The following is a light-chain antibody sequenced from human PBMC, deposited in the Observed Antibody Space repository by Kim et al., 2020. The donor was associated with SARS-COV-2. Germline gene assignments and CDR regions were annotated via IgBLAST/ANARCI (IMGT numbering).Light chain of an antibody. CDR3: QQYADLPYT. Sequence: SPGQGAARSWRARESVSSGNLDWYQQKPGHATRRLIYGTASRATGIPDRFSGGGSGTDFTLNISRLEPEDFAVYHCQQYADLPYTFGQGTKVDIK. CDR1: ESVSSGN. CDR2: GTA. V-gene: IGKV3-20*01. J-gene: IGKJ2*01.